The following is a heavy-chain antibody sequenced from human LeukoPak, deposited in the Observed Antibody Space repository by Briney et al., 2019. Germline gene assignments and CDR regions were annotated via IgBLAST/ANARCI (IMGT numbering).Heavy chain of an antibody. CDR3: ARELGAGSWFDP. CDR1: GASITTYS. J-gene: IGHJ5*02. D-gene: IGHD1-26*01. CDR2: IYYTGIT. V-gene: IGHV4-59*01. Sequence: SETLSLTCIVSGASITTYSWSWIRRPPGKGLEWIGYIYYTGITKYNPSLKSRATISVDMSKNQFSLRVSSVTAADTAVYYCARELGAGSWFDPWGQGTLVTVSS.